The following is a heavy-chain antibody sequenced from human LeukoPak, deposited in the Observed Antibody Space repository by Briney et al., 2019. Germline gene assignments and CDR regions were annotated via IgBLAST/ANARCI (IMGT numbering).Heavy chain of an antibody. CDR3: ARGSRYEWELQPYAFDI. V-gene: IGHV1-8*01. Sequence: ASVKVSCKASGYTFTSYDINWVRQATGQGLEWMGWMNPNSGNTVYAQKFQGRVTMTRNTSISTAYMELSSLRSEDTAVYYCARGSRYEWELQPYAFDIWGQGTMVTVSS. CDR1: GYTFTSYD. J-gene: IGHJ3*02. CDR2: MNPNSGNT. D-gene: IGHD1-26*01.